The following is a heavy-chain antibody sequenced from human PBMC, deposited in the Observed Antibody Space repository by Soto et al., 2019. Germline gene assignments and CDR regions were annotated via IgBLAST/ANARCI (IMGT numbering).Heavy chain of an antibody. CDR1: GFTFSSYS. CDR3: AKSPTAAGDYYFDY. D-gene: IGHD6-13*01. Sequence: GGSLRLCCAASGFTFSSYSMNWVRQAPGKGLEWVSSISSSSSYIYYADSVKGRFTISRDNAKNSLFLQMNSLRAEDTAVYYCAKSPTAAGDYYFDYWGQGTLVTVSS. V-gene: IGHV3-21*01. J-gene: IGHJ4*02. CDR2: ISSSSSYI.